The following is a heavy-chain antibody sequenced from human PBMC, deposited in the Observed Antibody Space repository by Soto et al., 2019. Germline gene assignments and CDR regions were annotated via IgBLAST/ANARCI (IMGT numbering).Heavy chain of an antibody. CDR2: VYYSGST. CDR1: GGSISSGDYY. CDR3: ARGSITIFGVVIRGTRFDP. V-gene: IGHV4-30-4*01. J-gene: IGHJ5*02. D-gene: IGHD3-3*01. Sequence: QVQLQESGPGLVKPSQTLSLTCTVSGGSISSGDYYWSWIRQPPGKGLEWIGYVYYSGSTYYNPSLKSRVTISVDTSKNQFSLTMSSVTAADTAVYYCARGSITIFGVVIRGTRFDPWGQGTLVTVSS.